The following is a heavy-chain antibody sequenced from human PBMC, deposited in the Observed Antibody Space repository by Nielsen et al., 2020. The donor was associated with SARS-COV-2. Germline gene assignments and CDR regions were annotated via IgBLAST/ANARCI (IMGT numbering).Heavy chain of an antibody. V-gene: IGHV3-7*01. Sequence: GGSLRLSCAASGFTFSSYWMSWVRQAPGKGLEWVANIKQDGSEKYYVDSVKGRFTISRDNAKNSLYLQMNSLRAEDTAVYYCARGLDLLVPVVPAASNWFDPWGQGTLVTVSS. CDR2: IKQDGSEK. CDR3: ARGLDLLVPVVPAASNWFDP. CDR1: GFTFSSYW. D-gene: IGHD2-2*01. J-gene: IGHJ5*02.